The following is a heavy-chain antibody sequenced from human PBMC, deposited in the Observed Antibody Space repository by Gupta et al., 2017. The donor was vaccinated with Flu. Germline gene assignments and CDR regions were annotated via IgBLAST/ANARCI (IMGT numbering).Heavy chain of an antibody. CDR2: IWYDGSNK. V-gene: IGHV3-33*01. J-gene: IGHJ6*02. CDR1: GFTFSRYC. CDR3: ARVDHYDFWSGYDYGMDV. Sequence: QVPLLESGGGVVPPGMSLRLSCAASGFTFSRYCLPWVRPAPRKGLEWVAVIWYDGSNKYYADSVKGRFTIARDKSKNTLYLQMNSLRAEDTAVYYCARVDHYDFWSGYDYGMDVWGQGTTVTVSS. D-gene: IGHD3-3*01.